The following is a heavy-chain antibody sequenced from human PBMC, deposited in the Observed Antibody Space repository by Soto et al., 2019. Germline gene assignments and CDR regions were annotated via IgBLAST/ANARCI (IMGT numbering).Heavy chain of an antibody. D-gene: IGHD3-22*01. CDR2: ISWNSGSI. V-gene: IGHV3-9*01. CDR3: AKDSDYYDSSGYPTGFDY. J-gene: IGHJ4*02. CDR1: GFTFDDYA. Sequence: EVQLVESGGGLVQPGRSLRLSCAASGFTFDDYAMHWVRQAPGKGLEWVSGISWNSGSIGYADSVKGQFTISRDNAKNSLYLQMNSLRAEDTALYYCAKDSDYYDSSGYPTGFDYWGQGTLVTVSS.